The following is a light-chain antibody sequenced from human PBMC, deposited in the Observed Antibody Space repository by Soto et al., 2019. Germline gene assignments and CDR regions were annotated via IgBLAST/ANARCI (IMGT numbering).Light chain of an antibody. J-gene: IGKJ1*01. CDR1: QSVSSSY. CDR2: GAS. CDR3: QQYGSSPPWT. Sequence: EIVLTQSPGTLSLSPGERATLSCRASQSVSSSYLAWYQQKPGQAPRLLIYGASSRATGIPDRFSGSGSGTHFTLTISRLEPEDLAVYYCQQYGSSPPWTFGQGTKVEIK. V-gene: IGKV3-20*01.